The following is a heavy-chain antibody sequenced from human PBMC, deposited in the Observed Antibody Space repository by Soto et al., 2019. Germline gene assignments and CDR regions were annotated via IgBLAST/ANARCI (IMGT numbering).Heavy chain of an antibody. CDR3: GKGRSYYYYYGVDV. CDR2: IIDSGGST. CDR1: GFTFSSCA. D-gene: IGHD1-26*01. Sequence: GGALRLSCAASGFTFSSCAMGWVRQAPGKGLEWVSDIIDSGGSTYYADAVKGRFTISRDNSKSTLYLQMNSLRAEDTAVYYCGKGRSYYYYYGVDVWGQGATVTVSS. V-gene: IGHV3-23*01. J-gene: IGHJ6*02.